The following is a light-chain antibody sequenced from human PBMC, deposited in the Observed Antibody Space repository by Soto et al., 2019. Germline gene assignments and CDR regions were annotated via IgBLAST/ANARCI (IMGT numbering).Light chain of an antibody. CDR2: GAS. V-gene: IGKV3-20*01. CDR1: QSVSSSY. Sequence: VLTQSHGTLSLSPGERATLSCRASQSVSSSYLAWYQQKPGQAPRLLIYGASSRATGIPDRFSGSGSGTDFTLTISRLEPEDFAVYYCQQYGSSPRTFGQGTKVDIK. J-gene: IGKJ1*01. CDR3: QQYGSSPRT.